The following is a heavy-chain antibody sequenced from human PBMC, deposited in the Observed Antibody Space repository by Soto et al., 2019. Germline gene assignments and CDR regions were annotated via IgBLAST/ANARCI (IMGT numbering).Heavy chain of an antibody. D-gene: IGHD6-13*01. CDR2: ISYSGST. Sequence: QVQLQESGPGLVKPSQTLSLTCTVSGVSVSSAGYYWTWIRQPPGKGLEWMGYISYSGSTYYNPSLKSRITISLDTSKSQFSLKLTSVTAADTAVYYCAKAAPGPEFDCWGQGTLVTVSS. V-gene: IGHV4-31*03. CDR3: AKAAPGPEFDC. J-gene: IGHJ4*02. CDR1: GVSVSSAGYY.